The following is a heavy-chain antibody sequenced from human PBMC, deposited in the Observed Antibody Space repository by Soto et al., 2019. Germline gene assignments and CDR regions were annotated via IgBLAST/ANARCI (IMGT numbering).Heavy chain of an antibody. J-gene: IGHJ3*02. CDR2: TDPSDSYT. D-gene: IGHD3-22*01. CDR1: GYSFTSYW. V-gene: IGHV5-10-1*01. Sequence: EVQLVQSGAEVKKPGESLRISCKGSGYSFTSYWISWVRQMPGKGLEWMGRTDPSDSYTNYSPSFQGHVTISADKSISTANLQWSSLKASDTAMYYCTRRPYDSSGYSGFDIWCQGTMVTVFS. CDR3: TRRPYDSSGYSGFDI.